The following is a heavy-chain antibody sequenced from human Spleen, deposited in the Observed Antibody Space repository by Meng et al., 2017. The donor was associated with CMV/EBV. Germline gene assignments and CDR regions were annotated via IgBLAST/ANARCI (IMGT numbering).Heavy chain of an antibody. CDR2: TSATGGTT. V-gene: IGHV3-23*01. D-gene: IGHD3-22*01. CDR3: AKDLYYDGSGYSDY. Sequence: GESLKISCAASGFTFSSYSMNWVRQAPGKGLEWVSTTSATGGTTYYADSVKGRFTMSRDNSKDTVYLQMNSLRAEDTALYYCAKDLYYDGSGYSDYWGQGTLVTVSS. J-gene: IGHJ4*02. CDR1: GFTFSSYS.